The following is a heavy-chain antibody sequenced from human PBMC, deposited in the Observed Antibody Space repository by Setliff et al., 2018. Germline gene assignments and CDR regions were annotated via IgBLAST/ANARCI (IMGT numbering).Heavy chain of an antibody. CDR1: GGTFSSYA. J-gene: IGHJ6*02. V-gene: IGHV1-69*10. CDR3: ARDYPADSSGWYPYYYGMDV. Sequence: ASVKVSCKASGGTFSSYAISWVRQAPGQGLEWMGGIIPILGIANYAQKFQGRVTITADKSTSTAYMELSSLRSEDTAVYYCARDYPADSSGWYPYYYGMDVWGQGTTVTVSS. D-gene: IGHD6-19*01. CDR2: IIPILGIA.